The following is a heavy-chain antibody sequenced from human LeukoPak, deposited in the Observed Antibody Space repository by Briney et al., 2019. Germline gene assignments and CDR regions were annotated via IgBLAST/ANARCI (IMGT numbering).Heavy chain of an antibody. CDR2: ISTSSSTI. CDR1: GFTFSSYS. Sequence: GGSLRLSCAVSGFTFSSYSMNWVRQAPGKGLEWVSYISTSSSTIYYADSVKGRFTISRDNAKNSLYLQMNSLRAEDTAVYYCGKGYCTSTSCYTEDAFDIWGQGTMVTVSS. V-gene: IGHV3-48*01. CDR3: GKGYCTSTSCYTEDAFDI. J-gene: IGHJ3*02. D-gene: IGHD2-2*02.